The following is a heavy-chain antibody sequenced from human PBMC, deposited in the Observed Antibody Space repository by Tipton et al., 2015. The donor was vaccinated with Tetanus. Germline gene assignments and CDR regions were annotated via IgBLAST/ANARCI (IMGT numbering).Heavy chain of an antibody. CDR2: ISPFTGDT. Sequence: QLVQSGAEVKKPGASVKVSCKASGYTFTHYGISWVRQAPGQGLEWVGWISPFTGDTEYAQNLQDRLILTTDTSTATAYVEVRSLTSDDTAVYHCARDRAVPVQAYGTDVWGQGTSVTVSS. D-gene: IGHD6-19*01. CDR1: GYTFTHYG. J-gene: IGHJ6*02. V-gene: IGHV1-18*01. CDR3: ARDRAVPVQAYGTDV.